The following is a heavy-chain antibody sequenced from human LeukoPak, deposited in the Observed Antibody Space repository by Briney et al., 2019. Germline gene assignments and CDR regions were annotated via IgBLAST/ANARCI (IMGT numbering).Heavy chain of an antibody. CDR1: GYTFTSYG. J-gene: IGHJ4*02. CDR2: ISAYNGNT. CDR3: ARAGAQRITIFGVVIDTRFDY. Sequence: GASVKVSCKASGYTFTSYGISWVRQAPGQGLEWMGWISAYNGNTNYAQKLQGRVTMTTDTSTSTAYMELRSLRSDDTAVYYCARAGAQRITIFGVVIDTRFDYWGQGTLVTVSS. D-gene: IGHD3-3*01. V-gene: IGHV1-18*01.